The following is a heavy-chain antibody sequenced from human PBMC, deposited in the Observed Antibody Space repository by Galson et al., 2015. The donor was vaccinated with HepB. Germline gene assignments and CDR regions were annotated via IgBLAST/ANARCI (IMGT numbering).Heavy chain of an antibody. Sequence: SLRLSCAASGFTFSNAWMSWVRQAPGKGLEWVGRITSKTDGGTTDYAAPVKGRFTISRDDSKNTLYLQMNSLKTEDTAVYYCTTREAPDAFDIWGQGTMVTVSS. CDR1: GFTFSNAW. J-gene: IGHJ3*02. CDR2: ITSKTDGGTT. V-gene: IGHV3-15*01. CDR3: TTREAPDAFDI.